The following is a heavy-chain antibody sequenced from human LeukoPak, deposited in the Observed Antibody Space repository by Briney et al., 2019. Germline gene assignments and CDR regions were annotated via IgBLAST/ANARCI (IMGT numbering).Heavy chain of an antibody. Sequence: SETLSLTCTVSGGSISSGSYYWSWIRQPAGKGLEWIGRIYTSGSTNYNPSLKSRVTISVDTSKNQFSLKLSSVTAADTAVYYCARQFLYYGSMEFDPWGQGTLVTVSS. D-gene: IGHD3-10*01. CDR2: IYTSGST. V-gene: IGHV4-61*02. J-gene: IGHJ5*02. CDR1: GGSISSGSYY. CDR3: ARQFLYYGSMEFDP.